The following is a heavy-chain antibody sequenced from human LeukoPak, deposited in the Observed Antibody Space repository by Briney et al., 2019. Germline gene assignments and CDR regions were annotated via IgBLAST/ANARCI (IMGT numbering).Heavy chain of an antibody. CDR2: ISGNGINT. J-gene: IGHJ4*02. V-gene: IGHV3-23*01. Sequence: GGSLRLSCATSGFTFNTYAMNWVRQAPGKGLEWVSIISGNGINTYYAESVKGRFTISRDDSKNTLYLQMNSLRADNTAIYCCARGVSDWGQGTLVTVAS. D-gene: IGHD3-16*01. CDR3: ARGVSD. CDR1: GFTFNTYA.